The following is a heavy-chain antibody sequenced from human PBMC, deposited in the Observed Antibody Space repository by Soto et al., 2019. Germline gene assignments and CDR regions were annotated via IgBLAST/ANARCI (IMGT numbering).Heavy chain of an antibody. D-gene: IGHD3-10*01. Sequence: QITLKESGPTLVKPTQTLTLTCTFSGFSLSTSGVGVGWIRQPPGKALEWLALIYWDDDKRYSPSLKSRLTITKDTSKNQVVLTMTIMDPVDTATYYCPHRFRSGSYYGMDVWCQGTTVTVSS. CDR1: GFSLSTSGVG. V-gene: IGHV2-5*02. CDR2: IYWDDDK. CDR3: PHRFRSGSYYGMDV. J-gene: IGHJ6*02.